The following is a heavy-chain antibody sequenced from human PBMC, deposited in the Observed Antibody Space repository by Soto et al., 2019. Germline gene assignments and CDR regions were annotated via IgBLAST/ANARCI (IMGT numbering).Heavy chain of an antibody. CDR1: GFTFTSSS. CDR2: IVVGSGNT. Sequence: SVKVSFKASGFTFTSSSRQWLRQSRGQRLEWIGWIVVGSGNTNYAQKFQERVTITRDMSKSTAYMELSSLRSEDTAVYYCAALEVAEAFDIWGQGTIVTVSS. CDR3: AALEVAEAFDI. J-gene: IGHJ3*02. D-gene: IGHD6-19*01. V-gene: IGHV1-58*01.